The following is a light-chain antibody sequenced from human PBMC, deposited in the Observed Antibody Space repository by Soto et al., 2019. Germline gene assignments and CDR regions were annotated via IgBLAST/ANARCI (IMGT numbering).Light chain of an antibody. CDR3: QQYSSYWT. J-gene: IGKJ1*01. Sequence: DIQMTQSPSTLSASVGDRVTLTCRASQSISSWLAWFQQKPGKAPKLLIYKASSSESGVPSRFSGSGSGTEFTLTISSLQPDDFATYYCQQYSSYWTFAQGTKVDIK. CDR2: KAS. V-gene: IGKV1-5*03. CDR1: QSISSW.